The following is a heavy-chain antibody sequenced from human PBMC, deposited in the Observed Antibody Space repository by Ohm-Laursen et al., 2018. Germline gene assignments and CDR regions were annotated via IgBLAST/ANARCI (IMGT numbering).Heavy chain of an antibody. J-gene: IGHJ5*02. Sequence: SQTLSLTCLVSSGSISSYYWTWIRQPPGKGLEWIGYIYYSGSTNYNPSLKSRVTISVDTSKNQFFLKLSSVTAADTAVYYCARHPDYRSDRWFDPWGQGTLVSVSS. CDR1: SGSISSYY. V-gene: IGHV4-59*08. D-gene: IGHD6-25*01. CDR2: IYYSGST. CDR3: ARHPDYRSDRWFDP.